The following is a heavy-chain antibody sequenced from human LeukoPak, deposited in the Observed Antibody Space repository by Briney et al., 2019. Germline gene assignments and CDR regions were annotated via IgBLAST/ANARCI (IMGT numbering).Heavy chain of an antibody. J-gene: IGHJ4*02. V-gene: IGHV3-48*01. CDR2: ISKNPVTI. Sequence: GGSLRLSCAASRFALSDYSVNWVRQAPGKGLEWVSYISKNPVTIYYADSVKGRFTISRDNAKNSVYLQMDSLGAEDTAVYYCARDGGLSYEIDYWGQGTLVTLSP. D-gene: IGHD5-18*01. CDR3: ARDGGLSYEIDY. CDR1: RFALSDYS.